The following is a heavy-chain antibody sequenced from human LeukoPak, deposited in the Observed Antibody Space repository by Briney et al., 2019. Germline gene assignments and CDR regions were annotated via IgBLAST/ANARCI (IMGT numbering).Heavy chain of an antibody. CDR1: GFTVSSIH. Sequence: GGSLRLSCAASGFTVSSIHMVWVRQAPGQGPELIGHIRNAGDGYTTEYAASVKGRFTVSRDDSKNSLYLQMNSLKPEDTAVYYCVRNHRHWFDPWGQGTLVTVSS. CDR3: VRNHRHWFDP. J-gene: IGHJ5*02. CDR2: IRNAGDGYTT. V-gene: IGHV3-72*01.